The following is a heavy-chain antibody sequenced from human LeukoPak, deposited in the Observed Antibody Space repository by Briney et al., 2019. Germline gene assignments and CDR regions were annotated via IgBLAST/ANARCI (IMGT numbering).Heavy chain of an antibody. CDR3: ARDPPPTYYYYGVDV. J-gene: IGHJ6*02. V-gene: IGHV1-18*01. CDR1: GYTFTSYG. CDR2: ISAYNGNT. Sequence: ASVKVSCKASGYTFTSYGISWVRQAPGQGLEWMGWISAYNGNTNYAQRLQGRVTMTTDTSTSTAYMELRSLRSDDTAVYYCARDPPPTYYYYGVDVWGQGTTVTVSS.